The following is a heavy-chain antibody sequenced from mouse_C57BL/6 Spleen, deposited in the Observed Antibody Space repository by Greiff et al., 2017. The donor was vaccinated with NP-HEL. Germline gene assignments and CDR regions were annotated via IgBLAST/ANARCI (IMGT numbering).Heavy chain of an antibody. D-gene: IGHD2-2*01. CDR3: ARSVVTPSDFDY. V-gene: IGHV1-54*01. Sequence: QVQLQQSGAELVRPGTSVKVSCKASGYAFTNYLIEWVKQRPGQGLEWIGVINPGSGGTNYNEKFKGKATLTADKSSSTAYMQLSSLTSEDSAVYFCARSVVTPSDFDYWGQGTTLTVSS. CDR2: INPGSGGT. CDR1: GYAFTNYL. J-gene: IGHJ2*01.